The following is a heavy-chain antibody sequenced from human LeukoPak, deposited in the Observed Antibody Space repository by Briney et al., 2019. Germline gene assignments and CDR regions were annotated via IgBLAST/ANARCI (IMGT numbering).Heavy chain of an antibody. D-gene: IGHD4-17*01. J-gene: IGHJ3*01. CDR1: GFTFSRYG. CDR3: AKPRRLTVTVTDDFDV. Sequence: GGSLRLSCAASGFTFSRYGIHWVRQAPGKGLEWVALIWYDGSNRYYVDSVKGRFTISRDNSKKTVYLQMNSLRAEDTAIYYCAKPRRLTVTVTDDFDVWGQGTMVTVSS. CDR2: IWYDGSNR. V-gene: IGHV3-33*06.